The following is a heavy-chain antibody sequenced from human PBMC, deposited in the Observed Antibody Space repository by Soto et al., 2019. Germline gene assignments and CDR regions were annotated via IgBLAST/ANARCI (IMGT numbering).Heavy chain of an antibody. V-gene: IGHV3-48*03. Sequence: LSCAASGFTFSSYTMMWVRQAPGRGLEWVSYISSSGSTIYYADSVKGRFTISRDNAKNSLYLQMNSLRAEDTAVYYCASGSYLDRFDYWGQGTLVTVSS. CDR2: ISSSGSTI. J-gene: IGHJ4*02. CDR3: ASGSYLDRFDY. CDR1: GFTFSSYT. D-gene: IGHD1-26*01.